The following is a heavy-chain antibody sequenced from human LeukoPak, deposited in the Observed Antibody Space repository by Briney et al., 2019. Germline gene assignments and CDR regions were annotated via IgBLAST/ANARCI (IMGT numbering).Heavy chain of an antibody. D-gene: IGHD3/OR15-3a*01. CDR1: GGTFSSYA. Sequence: ASVKVSCKASGGTFSSYAISWVRQAPGQGLEWMGIINPSGGNTKYAQKFQGRVTMTRDTSTSTVYMELSSLRSEDTAVYYCARDKQIPPDSTMILGTMDYWGQGTLVTVSP. V-gene: IGHV1-46*01. CDR3: ARDKQIPPDSTMILGTMDY. CDR2: INPSGGNT. J-gene: IGHJ4*02.